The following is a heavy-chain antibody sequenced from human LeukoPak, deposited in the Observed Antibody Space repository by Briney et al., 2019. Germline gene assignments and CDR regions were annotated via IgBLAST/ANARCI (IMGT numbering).Heavy chain of an antibody. J-gene: IGHJ2*01. V-gene: IGHV1-2*02. CDR2: INPNSGGT. D-gene: IGHD3-3*01. Sequence: ASVKVSCKASGYTFTGYYMHWVRQAPGQGLEWMGWINPNSGGTNYAQKFQGRVTMTRDTSISTAYMELSRLRSDDTAVHYCARVGTIFGVVIIWYFDLWGRGTLVTVSS. CDR3: ARVGTIFGVVIIWYFDL. CDR1: GYTFTGYY.